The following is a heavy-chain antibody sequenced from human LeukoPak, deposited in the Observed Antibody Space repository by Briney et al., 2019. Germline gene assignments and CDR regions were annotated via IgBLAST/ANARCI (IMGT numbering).Heavy chain of an antibody. D-gene: IGHD5-18*01. CDR2: INHSGST. CDR1: GGSFSGYY. J-gene: IGHJ6*02. V-gene: IGHV4-34*01. CDR3: ARGPRDTAMVTYYYYYGMDV. Sequence: SETLSLTCAVYGGSFSGYYWSWIRQPPGKGLEWIGEINHSGSTNYNPSLKSRVTISVDTSKNQFSLRLSSVTAADTAVYYCARGPRDTAMVTYYYYYGMDVWGQGTTVTVSS.